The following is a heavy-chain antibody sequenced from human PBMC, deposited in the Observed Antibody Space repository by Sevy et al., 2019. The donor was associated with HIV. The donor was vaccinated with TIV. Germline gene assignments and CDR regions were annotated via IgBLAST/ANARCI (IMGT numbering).Heavy chain of an antibody. V-gene: IGHV3-7*03. J-gene: IGHJ4*02. CDR3: AREGVEADLGFDY. CDR2: IKQDGSEQ. D-gene: IGHD3-16*01. CDR1: GFNFSTYW. Sequence: GGSLRLSCGVFGFNFSTYWMSWVRQAPGKGLEWVANIKQDGSEQYYLDSLKGRFTISRDNAKKSLYLQMNSLTAEDTAGYYCAREGVEADLGFDYWGQGTLVTVSS.